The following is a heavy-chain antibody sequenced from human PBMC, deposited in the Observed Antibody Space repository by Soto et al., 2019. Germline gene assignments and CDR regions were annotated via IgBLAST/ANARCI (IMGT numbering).Heavy chain of an antibody. J-gene: IGHJ4*02. CDR3: ARVPYRSSWYGGSYEFDY. CDR2: IYYSGST. CDR1: GACMRSYY. D-gene: IGHD6-13*01. Sequence: DCLAPGCAVCGACMRSYYGSWTRQPPGKGLEWIGYIYYSGSTNYNPSLKSRVTISVDTSKNQFSLKLSSVTAADTAVYYCARVPYRSSWYGGSYEFDYWGQGTLVTVSS. V-gene: IGHV4-59*07.